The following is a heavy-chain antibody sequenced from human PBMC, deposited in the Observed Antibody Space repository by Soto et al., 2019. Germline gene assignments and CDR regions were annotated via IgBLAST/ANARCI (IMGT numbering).Heavy chain of an antibody. V-gene: IGHV1-18*01. CDR1: GYTFTSYG. CDR3: ARIYCSGGSCYRPDFDY. D-gene: IGHD2-15*01. Sequence: GASVKVCCKASGYTFTSYGISWVRQAPGQGLEWMGWISAYNGNTNYAQKLQGRVTMTTDTSTSTAYMELRSLRSDDTAVYYCARIYCSGGSCYRPDFDYWGQGTLVTVSS. CDR2: ISAYNGNT. J-gene: IGHJ4*02.